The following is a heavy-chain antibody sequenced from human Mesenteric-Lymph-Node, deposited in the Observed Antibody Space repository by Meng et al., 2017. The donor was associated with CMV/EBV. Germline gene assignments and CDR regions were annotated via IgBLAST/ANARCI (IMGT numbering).Heavy chain of an antibody. J-gene: IGHJ4*02. CDR2: ISGYNGNT. D-gene: IGHD1-26*01. Sequence: ASVKVSCKASGYTFTSYGISWVRQAPGQGLEWMGWISGYNGNTNYAQKLQGRVTMTRDTSTSTVYMELSSLRSEDTAVYYCARGDVGATSLPDYWGQGTLVTVSS. CDR3: ARGDVGATSLPDY. V-gene: IGHV1-18*01. CDR1: GYTFTSYG.